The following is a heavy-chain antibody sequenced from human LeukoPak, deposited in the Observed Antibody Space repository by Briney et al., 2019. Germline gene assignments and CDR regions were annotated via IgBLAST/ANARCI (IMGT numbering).Heavy chain of an antibody. CDR2: IYYSGST. CDR3: ARDIGGWYSYGDNRRWFDP. Sequence: TLSLTCTVSGGSISSGGYYWSWIRQHPGKGLEWIGYIYYSGSTYYDPSLKSRVTISVDTSKNQFSLKLSSVTAADTAVYYCARDIGGWYSYGDNRRWFDPWGQGTLVTVSS. CDR1: GGSISSGGYY. D-gene: IGHD5-18*01. J-gene: IGHJ5*02. V-gene: IGHV4-31*03.